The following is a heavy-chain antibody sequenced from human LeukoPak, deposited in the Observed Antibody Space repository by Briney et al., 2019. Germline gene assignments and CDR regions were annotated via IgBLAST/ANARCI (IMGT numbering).Heavy chain of an antibody. V-gene: IGHV3-23*01. Sequence: GGSLRLSCAGSGFTFSSYAMSWVRQAPGKGLEWVSTISGSGGAGTYYADSVKGRFTVSRDNSRNTLYLPMNSLRAEDTAVYYCARERYYDILTGYWYYYYGMDVWGQGTTVTVSS. CDR1: GFTFSSYA. D-gene: IGHD3-9*01. J-gene: IGHJ6*02. CDR3: ARERYYDILTGYWYYYYGMDV. CDR2: ISGSGGAGT.